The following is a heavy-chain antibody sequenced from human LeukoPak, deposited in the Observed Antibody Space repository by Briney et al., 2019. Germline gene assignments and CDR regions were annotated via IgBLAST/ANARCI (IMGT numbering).Heavy chain of an antibody. Sequence: SQTLSLTCTVSGGSISSGGNSWSWIRHHPGKGLEWIGYIYYSGSTYYNPSLRSRVTISVDTSKNQFSLRLSSVTAADTAVYFCARRRVVVASTDGASGAFDIWGQGTMVTVSS. CDR3: ARRRVVVASTDGASGAFDI. D-gene: IGHD2-15*01. V-gene: IGHV4-31*03. CDR1: GGSISSGGNS. J-gene: IGHJ3*02. CDR2: IYYSGST.